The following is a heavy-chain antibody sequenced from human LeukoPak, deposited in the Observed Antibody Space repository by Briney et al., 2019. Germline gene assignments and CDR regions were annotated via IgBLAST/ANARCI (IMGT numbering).Heavy chain of an antibody. V-gene: IGHV3-15*01. Sequence: GGSLRLSCAASGFTFSNAWMSWVRQAPGKGLEWVGRIKSKTDGGTTDYAAPVKGRFTISRDDSKNTLYLQMNSLKTEDTAVYYCTTVWYDSSGYHDYWGQGTLVTVSS. CDR2: IKSKTDGGTT. CDR3: TTVWYDSSGYHDY. J-gene: IGHJ4*02. CDR1: GFTFSNAW. D-gene: IGHD3-22*01.